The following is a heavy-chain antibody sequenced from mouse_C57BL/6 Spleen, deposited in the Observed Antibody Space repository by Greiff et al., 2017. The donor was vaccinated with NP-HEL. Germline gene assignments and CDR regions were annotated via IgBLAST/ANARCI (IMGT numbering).Heavy chain of an antibody. V-gene: IGHV1-15*01. CDR3: TRSDY. CDR1: GYTFTDYE. Sequence: QVQLQQSGAELVRPGASVTLSCKASGYTFTDYEMHWVKQTPVHGLEWIGAIDPETGGTAYNQKFEGKAILTADKSSSTAYMELRSLTSEDSAVYYCTRSDYGGQGTSVTFSS. D-gene: IGHD2-4*01. J-gene: IGHJ4*01. CDR2: IDPETGGT.